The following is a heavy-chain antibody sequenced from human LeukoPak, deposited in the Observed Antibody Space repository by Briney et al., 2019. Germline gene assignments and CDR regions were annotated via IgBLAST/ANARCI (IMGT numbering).Heavy chain of an antibody. V-gene: IGHV3-23*01. D-gene: IGHD6-13*01. CDR3: AIREPIGY. J-gene: IGHJ4*02. CDR1: GFSFANSV. CDR2: ISGSGDRT. Sequence: GGSLRLSCAASGFSFANSVISWIRQAPGKGPEWVSAISGSGDRTDYADSVRGRFTISRDNSKSTLYLQMNSLRVKDTAIYYCAIREPIGYWGQGSLVTVSP.